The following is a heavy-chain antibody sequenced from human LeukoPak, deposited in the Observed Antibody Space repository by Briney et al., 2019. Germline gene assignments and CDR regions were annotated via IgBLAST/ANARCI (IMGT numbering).Heavy chain of an antibody. Sequence: PSETLSLTCTVSGGSISSGGYYWSWIRQHPGKGLEWIGYIYYSGSTYYNPSLKSRVTISVDTSKNQFSLKLSSVTAADTAVYYCARQLTFGSSWYSGQDYWGQGTLVTVSS. J-gene: IGHJ4*02. V-gene: IGHV4-31*03. D-gene: IGHD6-13*01. CDR3: ARQLTFGSSWYSGQDY. CDR2: IYYSGST. CDR1: GGSISSGGYY.